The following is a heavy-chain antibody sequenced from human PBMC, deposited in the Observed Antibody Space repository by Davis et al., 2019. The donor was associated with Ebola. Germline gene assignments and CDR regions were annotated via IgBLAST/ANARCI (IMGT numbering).Heavy chain of an antibody. CDR3: ARTLDYDILTGYRRPFGD. CDR2: INHSGST. Sequence: SETLSLTCAVYGGSFSGYYWSWIRQPPGKGLEWIGEINHSGSTNYNPSLKSRVTISVDTSKNQFSLKLSSVTAADTAVYYCARTLDYDILTGYRRPFGDWGQGTLVTVSS. CDR1: GGSFSGYY. J-gene: IGHJ4*02. V-gene: IGHV4-34*01. D-gene: IGHD3-9*01.